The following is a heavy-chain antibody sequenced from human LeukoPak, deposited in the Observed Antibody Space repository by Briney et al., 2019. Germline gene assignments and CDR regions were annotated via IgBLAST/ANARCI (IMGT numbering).Heavy chain of an antibody. CDR1: GYTFTVYY. Sequence: ASVKVSCKASGYTFTVYYMHWVRQAPGQGLEWMGWINPNSGGTNYAQKFQGRVTVTRDTSISTAYMELSRLRSDDTAVYYCALYYYDSSGYYLFDYWGQGTLVTVSS. CDR3: ALYYYDSSGYYLFDY. CDR2: INPNSGGT. J-gene: IGHJ4*02. D-gene: IGHD3-22*01. V-gene: IGHV1-2*02.